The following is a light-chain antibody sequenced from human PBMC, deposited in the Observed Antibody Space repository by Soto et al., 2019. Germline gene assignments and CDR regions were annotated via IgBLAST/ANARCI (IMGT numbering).Light chain of an antibody. V-gene: IGKV3-11*01. CDR3: QQRSNWVT. J-gene: IGKJ4*01. CDR2: DAS. CDR1: QSVSSY. Sequence: ENVLSQPPGTPALSPRERATLPCRASQSVSSYLAWYQQKPGQAPRLLIYDASNRATGIPARFSGSGSGTDFTLTISSLEPEDFAVYYCQQRSNWVTFGGGTKVDIK.